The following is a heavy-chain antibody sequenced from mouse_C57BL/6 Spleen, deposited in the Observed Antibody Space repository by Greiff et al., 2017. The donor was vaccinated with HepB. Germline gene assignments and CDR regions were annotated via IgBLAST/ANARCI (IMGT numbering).Heavy chain of an antibody. J-gene: IGHJ2*01. V-gene: IGHV5-4*01. D-gene: IGHD2-4*01. CDR1: GFTFSSYA. Sequence: EVQLVESGGGLVKPGGSLKLSCAASGFTFSSYAMSWVRQTPEKRLEWVATISDGGSYTYYPDNVKGRFTISRDNAKNNLYLQMSHLKSEDTAMYYCAVYDYDGDYFDYWGQGTTLTVSS. CDR2: ISDGGSYT. CDR3: AVYDYDGDYFDY.